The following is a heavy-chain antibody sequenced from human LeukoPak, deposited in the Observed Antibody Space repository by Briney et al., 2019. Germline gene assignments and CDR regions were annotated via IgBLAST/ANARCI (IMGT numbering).Heavy chain of an antibody. Sequence: KTSETLSLTCTVSGGSISSYYWSWIRQPAGKGLEWIGRIYTSGSTNYNPSLKSRVTMSVDTSKNQFSLKLSSVTAAGTAVYYCARSPTTVKWLRHNWFDPWGQGTLVTVSS. CDR2: IYTSGST. V-gene: IGHV4-4*07. CDR1: GGSISSYY. D-gene: IGHD5-12*01. CDR3: ARSPTTVKWLRHNWFDP. J-gene: IGHJ5*02.